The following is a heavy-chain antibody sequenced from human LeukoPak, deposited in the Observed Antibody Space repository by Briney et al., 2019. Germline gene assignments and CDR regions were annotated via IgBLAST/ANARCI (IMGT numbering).Heavy chain of an antibody. CDR3: ARHLKGYCSNGVCSDAFDI. Sequence: SETLSLTCTVSSRSISSSSSYYWGWIRQPPVKGLEWIGSIYYSGKTYYNPSLKSRVTISVDTSKNQFSLKLSSVTAADTAVYYCARHLKGYCSNGVCSDAFDIWGQGTMVTVSS. CDR2: IYYSGKT. CDR1: SRSISSSSSYY. V-gene: IGHV4-39*01. J-gene: IGHJ3*02. D-gene: IGHD2-8*01.